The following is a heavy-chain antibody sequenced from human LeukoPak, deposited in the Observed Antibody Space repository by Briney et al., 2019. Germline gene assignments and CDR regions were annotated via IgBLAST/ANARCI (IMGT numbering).Heavy chain of an antibody. CDR1: GFTFSDYY. Sequence: GGSLRLSCAASGFTFSDYYMSWIRQAPGKGLEWVSYISSGGSTIYYADSVKGRFTISRDNAKNSLYLQMNSLRAEDTAVYYCARDGLRSIFRYCGGDCYSDYWGQGTLVTVSS. J-gene: IGHJ4*02. CDR2: ISSGGSTI. CDR3: ARDGLRSIFRYCGGDCYSDY. D-gene: IGHD2-21*02. V-gene: IGHV3-11*01.